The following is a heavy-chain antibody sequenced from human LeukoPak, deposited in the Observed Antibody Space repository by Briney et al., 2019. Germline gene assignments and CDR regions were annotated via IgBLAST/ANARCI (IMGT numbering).Heavy chain of an antibody. V-gene: IGHV1-69*13. J-gene: IGHJ6*02. Sequence: ASVNVSCKASGGTFSSYAISWVRQAPGQGLEWMGGIIPIFGTANYAQKFQGRVTITADESTSTAYMELSSLRSEDTAVYYCARELLPKYYYYGMDVWGQGTTVTVSS. D-gene: IGHD2-15*01. CDR1: GGTFSSYA. CDR2: IIPIFGTA. CDR3: ARELLPKYYYYGMDV.